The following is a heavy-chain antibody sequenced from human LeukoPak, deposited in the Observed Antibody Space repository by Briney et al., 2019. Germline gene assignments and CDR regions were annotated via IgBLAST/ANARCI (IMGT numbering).Heavy chain of an antibody. D-gene: IGHD3-16*02. V-gene: IGHV3-30*02. J-gene: IGHJ3*02. Sequence: GGSLRLSCAASGFTFSSYGMHWVRQAPGKGLEWVAFIRYDGSNKYYADSVKGRFTISRDNSKNTLYLQMNSLRAEDTAVYYCARLMITFGGVIAPFDIWGQGTMVTVSS. CDR2: IRYDGSNK. CDR3: ARLMITFGGVIAPFDI. CDR1: GFTFSSYG.